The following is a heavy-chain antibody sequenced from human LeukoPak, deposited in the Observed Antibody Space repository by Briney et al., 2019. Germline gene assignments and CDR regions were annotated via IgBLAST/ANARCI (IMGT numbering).Heavy chain of an antibody. CDR3: SKGVSPHAPFDAFDV. CDR1: GLTVADYA. V-gene: IGHV3-49*04. CDR2: IRTQPYGGST. Sequence: GRSLILSCTVSGLTVADYAMSWVRQGPRKGPEWVGFIRTQPYGGSTQYAASVKGRFTISRDDSKSIAYLQMNGLKTENTAIYYCSKGVSPHAPFDAFDVWGLGTLVTVSS. J-gene: IGHJ3*01. D-gene: IGHD3-10*01.